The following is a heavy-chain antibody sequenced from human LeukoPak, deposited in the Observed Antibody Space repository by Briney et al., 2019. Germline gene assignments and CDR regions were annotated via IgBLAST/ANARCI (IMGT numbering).Heavy chain of an antibody. CDR1: GGTFSSYA. J-gene: IGHJ4*02. CDR2: IIPIFGIA. Sequence: SVKVSCKASGGTFSSYAISWVRQAPGQGLEWMGRIIPIFGIANYAQKFQGKVTITADKSTSTAYMELSSLRSEDTAVYYCARDFDYGDYGGYFDYWGQGTLVTVSS. V-gene: IGHV1-69*04. CDR3: ARDFDYGDYGGYFDY. D-gene: IGHD4-17*01.